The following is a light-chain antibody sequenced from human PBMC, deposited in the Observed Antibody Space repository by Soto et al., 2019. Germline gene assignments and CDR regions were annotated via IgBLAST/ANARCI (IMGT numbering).Light chain of an antibody. CDR1: SSNIGTNT. CDR3: ATWDDSLSGRI. V-gene: IGLV1-44*01. J-gene: IGLJ1*01. Sequence: QSVLTQPPSASGTPGQRVTISCSGSSSNIGTNTVNWYQQLPGTAPKLLIYKNNRRPSGVPDRFSGSKSGTSASLAIIGFRSEDEANYYWATWDDSLSGRIFGTGTKFTV. CDR2: KNN.